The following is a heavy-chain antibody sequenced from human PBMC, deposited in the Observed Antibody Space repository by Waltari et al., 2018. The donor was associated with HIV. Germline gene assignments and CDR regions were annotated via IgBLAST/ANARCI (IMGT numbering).Heavy chain of an antibody. CDR2: IYSGGAA. CDR1: GGSISRTKYS. CDR3: ATYVS. V-gene: IGHV4-39*01. D-gene: IGHD3-10*02. J-gene: IGHJ4*02. Sequence: QMQLQESGPGLVKPSETLSLTCIVSGGSISRTKYSWDWMRQPPGKGMEWIGGIYSGGAAHYNPSLKSRVTISVDTSRNQFSLNMRSVTAADTAVYYCATYVSWGQGALVTVSS.